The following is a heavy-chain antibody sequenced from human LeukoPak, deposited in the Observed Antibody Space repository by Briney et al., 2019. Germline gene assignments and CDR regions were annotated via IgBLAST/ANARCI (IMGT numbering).Heavy chain of an antibody. D-gene: IGHD3-3*01. CDR3: ARRFLTIDNWFDP. J-gene: IGHJ5*02. Sequence: SETLSLTCTVSGGSISSSSYCWDWIRQPPGKGLDWIGSIYYSGSTYYNPSLKSRVTISVDTSKNQFSLKLSSVTAADTAVYYCARRFLTIDNWFDPWGQGTLVTVSS. CDR1: GGSISSSSYC. V-gene: IGHV4-39*01. CDR2: IYYSGST.